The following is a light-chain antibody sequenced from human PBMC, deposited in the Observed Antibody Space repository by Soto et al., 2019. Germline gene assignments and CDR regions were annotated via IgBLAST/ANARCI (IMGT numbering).Light chain of an antibody. CDR1: SSNIGSNT. CDR3: AVCDDNVDGRV. J-gene: IGLJ2*01. Sequence: QSVLTQPPSASGTPGQRVTISCSGSSSNIGSNTVNWYQQHPGTAPNLLIYGQNQRPSGVPDRFSGSKSGTSASLAISGLQSEDEADYYCAVCDDNVDGRVFGGGTKLTVL. V-gene: IGLV1-44*01. CDR2: GQN.